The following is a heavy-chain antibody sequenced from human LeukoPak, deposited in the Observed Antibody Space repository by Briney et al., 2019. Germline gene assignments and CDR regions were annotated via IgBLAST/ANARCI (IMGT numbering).Heavy chain of an antibody. J-gene: IGHJ4*02. V-gene: IGHV3-48*03. Sequence: GGSLRLSCAASGFTFSSYEMNWVRQAPGKGLEWASYISSSGSTIYYAGSVKGRFTISRDNAKNSLYLQMNSLRAEDTAVYYCARALRIYYYFDYWGQGTLVTVSS. CDR2: ISSSGSTI. D-gene: IGHD1-26*01. CDR3: ARALRIYYYFDY. CDR1: GFTFSSYE.